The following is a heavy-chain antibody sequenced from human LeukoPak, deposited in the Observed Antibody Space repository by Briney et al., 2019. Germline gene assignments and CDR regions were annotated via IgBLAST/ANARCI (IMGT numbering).Heavy chain of an antibody. CDR3: ARVKRVVPTAMFGGLRYYMDV. CDR1: GYTFTSYD. J-gene: IGHJ6*03. D-gene: IGHD2-2*01. Sequence: VASVKVSCKASGYTFTSYDINWVRQATGQGREWMGWMHPNRGNTGYAQKFQGRVTMTRNTSISTAYMELSSLRSEDTAMYDCARVKRVVPTAMFGGLRYYMDVWGKGTTVTVSS. V-gene: IGHV1-8*01. CDR2: MHPNRGNT.